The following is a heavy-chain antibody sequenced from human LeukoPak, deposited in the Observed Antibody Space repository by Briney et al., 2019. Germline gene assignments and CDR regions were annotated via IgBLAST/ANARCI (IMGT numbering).Heavy chain of an antibody. Sequence: ASVKVSCKSSGYTFTGYYMHWVRQAPGQGLEWMGWINPNSGGTNYAQKFQGRVTMTRDTSISTAYMELSMLRSDDTAVYYCARDRAAAGDEATDYWGQGALVTVSS. D-gene: IGHD6-13*01. CDR3: ARDRAAAGDEATDY. V-gene: IGHV1-2*02. CDR1: GYTFTGYY. CDR2: INPNSGGT. J-gene: IGHJ4*02.